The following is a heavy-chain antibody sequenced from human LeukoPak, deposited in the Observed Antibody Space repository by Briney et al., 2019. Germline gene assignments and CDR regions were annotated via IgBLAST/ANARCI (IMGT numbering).Heavy chain of an antibody. D-gene: IGHD1-26*01. CDR1: GGSISSYY. Sequence: SETLSLTCTVSGGSISSYYWSWIRQPPGKGLEWIGYIYYSGSTNYNPSLKSRVTISVDTSKNQFSLKLSSVTTADTAVYYCARLELRYYYYYYMDVWGKGTTVTISS. J-gene: IGHJ6*03. CDR3: ARLELRYYYYYYMDV. CDR2: IYYSGST. V-gene: IGHV4-59*12.